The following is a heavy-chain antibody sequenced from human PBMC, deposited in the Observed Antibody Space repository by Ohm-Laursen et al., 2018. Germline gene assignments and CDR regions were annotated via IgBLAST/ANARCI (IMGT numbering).Heavy chain of an antibody. CDR1: GFTFSSYA. V-gene: IGHV3-23*01. CDR3: AKDGMRQSYYSMDV. J-gene: IGHJ6*02. CDR2: ISGSGGST. Sequence: GSLRLSCTASGFTFSSYAMSWVRQAPGKGLEWVSAISGSGGSTYYADSVKGRFTISRDNSKNTLYLQMNSLRAEDTAVYYCAKDGMRQSYYSMDVWGQGTTVTVSS. D-gene: IGHD2-8*01.